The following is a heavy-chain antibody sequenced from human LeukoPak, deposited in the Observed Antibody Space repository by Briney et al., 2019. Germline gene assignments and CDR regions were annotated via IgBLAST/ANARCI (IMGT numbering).Heavy chain of an antibody. D-gene: IGHD3-10*01. CDR1: GFTFSSYD. CDR3: ARALGSGRNDYYYYGMDV. J-gene: IGHJ6*02. V-gene: IGHV3-13*01. CDR2: IGTAGDT. Sequence: GGSLRLSCVPSGFTFSSYDMHWVRQATGKGLEWVSAIGTAGDTYYPGSVKGRFTISRENAKNSLYLQMNSLRAGDTAVYYCARALGSGRNDYYYYGMDVWGQATTATVSS.